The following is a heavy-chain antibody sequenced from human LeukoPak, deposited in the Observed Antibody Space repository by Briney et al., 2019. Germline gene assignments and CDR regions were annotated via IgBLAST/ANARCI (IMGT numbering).Heavy chain of an antibody. Sequence: GGSLRLSCAASGFTFSSYGMHWVRQAPGKGLEWVAVIWYDGSNKYYADSVKGRFTISRDNSKNALYLQMNSLRAEDTAVYYCASTSGWYEPIDYWGQGTLVTVSS. CDR2: IWYDGSNK. V-gene: IGHV3-33*01. J-gene: IGHJ4*02. D-gene: IGHD6-19*01. CDR1: GFTFSSYG. CDR3: ASTSGWYEPIDY.